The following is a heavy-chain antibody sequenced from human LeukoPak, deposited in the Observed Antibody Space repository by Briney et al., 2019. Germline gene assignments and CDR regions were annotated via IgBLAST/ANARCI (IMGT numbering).Heavy chain of an antibody. CDR2: IYYSGST. J-gene: IGHJ4*02. CDR3: ARNYCSSTSCYTEGFDY. CDR1: GGSISSGDYY. V-gene: IGHV4-30-4*08. D-gene: IGHD2-2*02. Sequence: SQTLSLTCTVSGGSISSGDYYWSWIRQPPGTGLEWIGYIYYSGSTYYNPSLKSRVTISVDTSKNQFSLKLSSVTAADTAVYYCARNYCSSTSCYTEGFDYWGQGTLVTVS.